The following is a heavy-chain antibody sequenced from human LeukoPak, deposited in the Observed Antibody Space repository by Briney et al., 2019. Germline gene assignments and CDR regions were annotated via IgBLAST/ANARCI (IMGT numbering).Heavy chain of an antibody. V-gene: IGHV4-59*01. Sequence: MSSETLSLTRTVSGGSISSYYWSWIRQPPGKGLEWIGYIYYSGSTNYNPSLKSRVTISVDTSKNQFSLKLSSVTAADTAVYYCARVRGCYDSSGYLSFFDYWGQGTLVTVSS. CDR2: IYYSGST. CDR1: GGSISSYY. J-gene: IGHJ4*02. D-gene: IGHD3-22*01. CDR3: ARVRGCYDSSGYLSFFDY.